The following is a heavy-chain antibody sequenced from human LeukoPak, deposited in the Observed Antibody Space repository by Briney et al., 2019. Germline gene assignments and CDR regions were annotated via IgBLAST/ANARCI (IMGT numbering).Heavy chain of an antibody. D-gene: IGHD3-9*01. J-gene: IGHJ4*02. CDR3: ARGHQRYFDWLAYFDY. CDR1: GDSISGYY. CDR2: IYTSGST. V-gene: IGHV4-4*07. Sequence: PSETLSLTCTVSGDSISGYYWNWIRQPAGKGLEWIGRIYTSGSTNYNPSLKSRVTMSVDTSKNQFSLKLSSVTAADTAVYYCARGHQRYFDWLAYFDYWGQGTLVTVSS.